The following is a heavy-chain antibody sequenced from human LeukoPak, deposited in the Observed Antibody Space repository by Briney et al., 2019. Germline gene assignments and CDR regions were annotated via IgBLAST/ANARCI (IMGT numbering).Heavy chain of an antibody. V-gene: IGHV3-30*02. D-gene: IGHD2-2*01. CDR2: IRYDGSNK. Sequence: GGSLRLSCAASGFTFSSYGMHWVRQAPGKGLEWVAFIRYDGSNKYYADSVKGRFTISRDNSKNTLYLQMNSLRAEDTAVYYCGYCSSTSCYSGAFDIWGQGTMVTVSS. CDR3: GYCSSTSCYSGAFDI. J-gene: IGHJ3*02. CDR1: GFTFSSYG.